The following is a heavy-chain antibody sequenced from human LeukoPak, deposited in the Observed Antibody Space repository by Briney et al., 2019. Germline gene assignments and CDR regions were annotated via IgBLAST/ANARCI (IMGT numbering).Heavy chain of an antibody. Sequence: GASVKVSCKASGGTFSSYAISWVRQAPGQGLEWMGGIIPIFGTANYAQKFQGRVTITADESTSTAYMELSSLRSEDTAVYYCARGQWLRLLSWSDPWGQGTLVTVSS. CDR1: GGTFSSYA. J-gene: IGHJ5*02. D-gene: IGHD5-12*01. CDR2: IIPIFGTA. CDR3: ARGQWLRLLSWSDP. V-gene: IGHV1-69*01.